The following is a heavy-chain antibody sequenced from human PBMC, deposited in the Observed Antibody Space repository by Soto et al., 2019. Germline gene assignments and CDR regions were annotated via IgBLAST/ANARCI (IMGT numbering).Heavy chain of an antibody. J-gene: IGHJ4*02. V-gene: IGHV3-23*01. Sequence: EVQLLESGGGLVQPGGSLRLSCAASGFTFNSYAMSWVRQSPWKGLEWVATCSGSGGTKYYADSVKGRFTIDRDSPKKPLFLQMSSLRAEDTAVNYCAKAPYSSSWPHFDIWGQGTLFTGSS. CDR2: CSGSGGTK. CDR1: GFTFNSYA. CDR3: AKAPYSSSWPHFDI. D-gene: IGHD6-13*01.